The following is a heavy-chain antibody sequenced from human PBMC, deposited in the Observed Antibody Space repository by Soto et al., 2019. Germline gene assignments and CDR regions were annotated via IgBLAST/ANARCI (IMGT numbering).Heavy chain of an antibody. J-gene: IGHJ4*02. CDR3: ATEAVAGTAY. V-gene: IGHV1-69*01. CDR2: IIPVFGTP. Sequence: QVQLAQSGAEVKKPGSSVKVSCKASGGTFSSYAISWVRQAPGQGLEWMGGIIPVFGTPNYAQKFQGRVTITADESTSTAYMEMSSLRSEDTAVYYCATEAVAGTAYWGQGTLVTVSS. D-gene: IGHD6-19*01. CDR1: GGTFSSYA.